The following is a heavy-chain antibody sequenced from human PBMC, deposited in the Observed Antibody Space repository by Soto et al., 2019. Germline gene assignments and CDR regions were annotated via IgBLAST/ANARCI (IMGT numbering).Heavy chain of an antibody. CDR2: IYPGDSDT. V-gene: IGHV5-51*01. D-gene: IGHD3-3*01. CDR3: AATIFYYGMDV. Sequence: PEESLKLSCKGSVYRFTSYWIGWLRQLPVKVLEWMGIIYPGDSDTRYNPSFQVQITISADKSSTTTYLQWSSLEASETAIGYCAATIFYYGMDVWGRGTTGTV. CDR1: VYRFTSYW. J-gene: IGHJ6*02.